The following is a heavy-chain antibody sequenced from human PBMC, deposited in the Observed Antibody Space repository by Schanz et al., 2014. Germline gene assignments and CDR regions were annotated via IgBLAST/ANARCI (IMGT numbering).Heavy chain of an antibody. D-gene: IGHD2-8*01. V-gene: IGHV3-30*02. CDR1: GFTFGSYP. J-gene: IGHJ4*02. Sequence: VQLVESGGGLAQPGGSLRLSCAASGFTFGSYPIHWVRQAPGKGLEWVAFISHDGSSKYYADSVKGRFTISRDNCKNTLYLQMNSLRPEDTAVYYCAKEDPNAPHECNYWGRGTLVTVSS. CDR2: ISHDGSSK. CDR3: AKEDPNAPHECNY.